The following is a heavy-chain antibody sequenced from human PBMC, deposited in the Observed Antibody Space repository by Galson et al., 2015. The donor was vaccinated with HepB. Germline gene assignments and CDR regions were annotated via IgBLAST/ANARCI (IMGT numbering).Heavy chain of an antibody. D-gene: IGHD3-10*01. J-gene: IGHJ4*02. V-gene: IGHV3-64D*06. CDR1: GFTFSSYA. Sequence: SLRLSCAASGFTFSSYAMHWVRQAPGKGLEYVSAISSNGGSTYYADSVKGRFTISRDNSKNTLYLQMSSLRAEDTAVYYCVLEAVTMVRGVILDYFDYWGQGTLVTVSS. CDR3: VLEAVTMVRGVILDYFDY. CDR2: ISSNGGST.